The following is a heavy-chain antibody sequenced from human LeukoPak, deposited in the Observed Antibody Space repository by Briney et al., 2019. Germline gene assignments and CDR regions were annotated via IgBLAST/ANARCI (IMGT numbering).Heavy chain of an antibody. CDR3: AQDELLWFGESVVFDY. Sequence: GGSLRLSCVASGFTFSSYAMSWVRQAPGKGLEWVSAISGSGGSTYYADSVKGRFTISRDNSKNTLYLQMNSLRAEDTAVYYSAQDELLWFGESVVFDYWGQGTLVTVSS. V-gene: IGHV3-23*01. CDR1: GFTFSSYA. J-gene: IGHJ4*02. CDR2: ISGSGGST. D-gene: IGHD3-10*01.